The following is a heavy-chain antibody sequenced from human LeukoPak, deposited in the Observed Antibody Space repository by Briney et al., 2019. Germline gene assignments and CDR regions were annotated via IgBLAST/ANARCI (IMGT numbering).Heavy chain of an antibody. V-gene: IGHV3-66*01. CDR2: IYSTGTT. CDR3: ARCDPRYSYGYIDY. D-gene: IGHD5-18*01. Sequence: GGSLRLSCAASGFTVSSNYMSWVRQAPGKGLEWVSVIYSTGTTYYVDSVEGRFNISRDNSKNTLFLQMNSLRAEDTAVYYCARCDPRYSYGYIDYWGQGTLVTVSS. CDR1: GFTVSSNY. J-gene: IGHJ4*02.